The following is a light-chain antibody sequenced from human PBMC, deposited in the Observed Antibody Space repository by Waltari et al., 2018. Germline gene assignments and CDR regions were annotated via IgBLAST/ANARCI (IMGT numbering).Light chain of an antibody. CDR1: GPRTGRMS. Sequence: QSLVTQSPSVSGTPGQTVTISCSPSGPRTGRMSLNWYQHFPGTAPTLLIYHFNVRPSGVPDRFSGSKSGTSATLTISGLQSEDEADYYCAAWFDSLNGWVFGGGTKVTVL. V-gene: IGLV1-44*01. CDR2: HFN. J-gene: IGLJ3*02. CDR3: AAWFDSLNGWV.